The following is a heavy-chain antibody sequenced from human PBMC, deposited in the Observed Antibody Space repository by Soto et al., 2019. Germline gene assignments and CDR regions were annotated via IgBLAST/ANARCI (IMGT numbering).Heavy chain of an antibody. CDR3: VKNSGWFNT. CDR2: IDGSGGIT. D-gene: IGHD3-10*01. J-gene: IGHJ5*02. CDR1: GFTFGTTD. V-gene: IGHV3-23*01. Sequence: QLLQSGGGLVQPGGSLTLSCAASGFTFGTTDMIWVRQAPGEGLEWVSTIDGSGGITYYADSVKGRFTISRDNSRNTVSLQMNSLRGDDTALYYCVKNSGWFNTWGQGALVTLSS.